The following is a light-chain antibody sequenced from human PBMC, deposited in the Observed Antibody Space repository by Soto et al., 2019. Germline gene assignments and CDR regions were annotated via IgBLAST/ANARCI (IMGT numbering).Light chain of an antibody. Sequence: DIQMTQSPSSLSASVGDRVTITCQASQDIRYYLNWYQQKPGKAPELLIYDASNLEAGVPSRFSGSGSGTDFTFTISSLQPEDIATYYCQQYDNPALTFGGGTKLEIK. CDR2: DAS. J-gene: IGKJ4*01. CDR3: QQYDNPALT. CDR1: QDIRYY. V-gene: IGKV1-33*01.